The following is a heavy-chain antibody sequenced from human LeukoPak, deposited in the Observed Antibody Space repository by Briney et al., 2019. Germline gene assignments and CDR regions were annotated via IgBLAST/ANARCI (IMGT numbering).Heavy chain of an antibody. CDR2: INHSGST. CDR3: ARNYCTNGVCRDY. D-gene: IGHD2-8*01. V-gene: IGHV4-34*01. CDR1: GGSFSGYY. Sequence: PSETLSLTCAVYGGSFSGYYWSWIRQPPGKGLEWIGEINHSGSTNYNPSLKSRVTISVDTSKNQFSLTLSSVTAADTAVYYCARNYCTNGVCRDYWGQGTLVTVSS. J-gene: IGHJ4*02.